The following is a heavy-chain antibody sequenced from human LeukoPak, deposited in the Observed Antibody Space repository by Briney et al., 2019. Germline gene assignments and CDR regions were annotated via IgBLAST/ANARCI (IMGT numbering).Heavy chain of an antibody. V-gene: IGHV4-4*07. J-gene: IGHJ2*01. CDR2: ISTSGIT. Sequence: LSLTCTVSDDSITSYYWSWIRQPAGKGLEWIGRISTSGITNYNPSLKSRVIMSVDTSKDQFSLKLTSVTAAATAVYYCARVNSIIWSRRLYWYFDLWGRGTLVTVSS. D-gene: IGHD6-13*01. CDR3: ARVNSIIWSRRLYWYFDL. CDR1: DDSITSYY.